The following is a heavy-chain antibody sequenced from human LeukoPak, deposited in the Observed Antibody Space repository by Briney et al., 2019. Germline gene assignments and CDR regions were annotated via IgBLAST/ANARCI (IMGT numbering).Heavy chain of an antibody. Sequence: PGGSLRLSCAVSGFTFSSFAVHWVRQAPGKGLEWVAVISYDRSKTYYADSVKGRFTISRDDSKNTLYLQMNSLRAEDTAVYYCAKGGAFGPAATDWGQGTLVTVSS. CDR1: GFTFSSFA. CDR3: AKGGAFGPAATD. D-gene: IGHD2-2*01. J-gene: IGHJ4*02. V-gene: IGHV3-30-3*01. CDR2: ISYDRSKT.